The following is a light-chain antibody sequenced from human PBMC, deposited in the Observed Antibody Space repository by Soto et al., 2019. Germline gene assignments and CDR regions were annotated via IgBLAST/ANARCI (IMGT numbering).Light chain of an antibody. J-gene: IGKJ2*01. CDR1: QSISTR. CDR3: QQYNGYPHT. CDR2: KAS. Sequence: DIQMTQSPSTLSASVGDRVTITCRASQSISTRLAWYQQKPGKAPKLLIYKASSLRNGVPSRFSGSGSGTEFTLTIYSLQPDDFASYYCQQYNGYPHTFGQGTKLEIK. V-gene: IGKV1-5*03.